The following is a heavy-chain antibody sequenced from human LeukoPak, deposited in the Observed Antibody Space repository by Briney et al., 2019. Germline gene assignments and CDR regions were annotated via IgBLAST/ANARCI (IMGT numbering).Heavy chain of an antibody. D-gene: IGHD6-19*01. CDR2: IYSGGST. CDR1: GFTLSSNY. J-gene: IGHJ4*02. CDR3: ARDLGSGWNFDY. Sequence: GGSLRLSCAASGFTLSSNYMNWVRQDPGKGLEWVSIIYSGGSTYYADSVEGRFTISRDNSKNTLYLQMNSLRAEDTAVYYCARDLGSGWNFDYWGQGTLVTVSS. V-gene: IGHV3-53*01.